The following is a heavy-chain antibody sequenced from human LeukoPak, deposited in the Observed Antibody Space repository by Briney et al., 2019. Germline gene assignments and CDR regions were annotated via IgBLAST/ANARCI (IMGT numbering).Heavy chain of an antibody. J-gene: IGHJ3*02. V-gene: IGHV4-59*01. CDR1: GGSISSYF. CDR3: AREGLLCGGDCYRDAFDI. Sequence: SETLSLTCTVSGGSISSYFWSWIRQPPGKGLEWIGYIYYSGSFNYNPSLKSRVTISVDTSKNQFSLKLNSVTAADTAVYYCAREGLLCGGDCYRDAFDIWGQGTMVTVSS. D-gene: IGHD2-21*02. CDR2: IYYSGSF.